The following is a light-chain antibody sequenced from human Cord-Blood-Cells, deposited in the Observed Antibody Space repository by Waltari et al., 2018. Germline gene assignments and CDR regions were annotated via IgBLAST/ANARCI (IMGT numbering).Light chain of an antibody. V-gene: IGKV1-5*01. Sequence: DIQMTQSPSTLSASVGYRVTITCRASQSISSWLAWYKQKPGKAPKLLIYDASSLESGVPSRFSGSGSGTEFTLTISSLQPDDFATYYCQQYNSYSPETFGQGTKVEIK. J-gene: IGKJ1*01. CDR3: QQYNSYSPET. CDR1: QSISSW. CDR2: DAS.